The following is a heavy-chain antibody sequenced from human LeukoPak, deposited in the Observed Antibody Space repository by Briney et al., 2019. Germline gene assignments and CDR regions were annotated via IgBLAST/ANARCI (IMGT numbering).Heavy chain of an antibody. D-gene: IGHD3-3*01. CDR3: AKDRVGNVLRFLEWSQSRGCFDY. CDR2: ISGSGGST. V-gene: IGHV3-23*01. J-gene: IGHJ4*02. Sequence: GGSLRLSCAASGFTFSSYAMSWVRQAPGKGLEWVSAISGSGGSTYYADSVKGRFTISRDNSKNTLYLQMNSLRAEDTAVYYCAKDRVGNVLRFLEWSQSRGCFDYWGQGTLVTVSS. CDR1: GFTFSSYA.